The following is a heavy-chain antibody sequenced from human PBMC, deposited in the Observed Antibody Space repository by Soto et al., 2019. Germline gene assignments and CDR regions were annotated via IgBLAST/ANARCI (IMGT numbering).Heavy chain of an antibody. Sequence: ASVKVSCKASGYTFTGYFIHWVRQAPGQGLEWMGYINPNGGATKYAPRFQGRVTMTSDTSIRTAYMDLSNLTSDDTAVYYCARGGSTIYSPLHWGQGTPVTVSS. J-gene: IGHJ4*02. V-gene: IGHV1-2*02. CDR3: ARGGSTIYSPLH. D-gene: IGHD3-3*01. CDR1: GYTFTGYF. CDR2: INPNGGAT.